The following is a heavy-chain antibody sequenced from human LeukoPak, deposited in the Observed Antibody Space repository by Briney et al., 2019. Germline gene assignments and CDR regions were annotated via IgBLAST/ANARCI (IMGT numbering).Heavy chain of an antibody. V-gene: IGHV5-51*01. CDR1: GYTFTSYG. CDR3: ARYSGSYYGYYYYYMDV. J-gene: IGHJ6*03. D-gene: IGHD1-26*01. Sequence: KVSCKASGYTFTSYGISWVRQMPGKGLEWMGIIYPGDSDTRYSPSFQGQVTISADKSISTAYLQWSSLKASDTAMYYCARYSGSYYGYYYYYMDVWGKGTTVTVSS. CDR2: IYPGDSDT.